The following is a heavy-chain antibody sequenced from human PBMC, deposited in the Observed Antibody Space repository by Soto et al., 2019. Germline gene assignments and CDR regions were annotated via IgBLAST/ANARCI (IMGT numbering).Heavy chain of an antibody. CDR3: ARYGESSGMDD. CDR2: VNPRGST. V-gene: IGHV4-34*01. CDR1: GGSFSGYY. Sequence: PSETLSLTCAVYGGSFSGYYWSWIRQPPGKGLEWIGEVNPRGSTNYNPSLKSRVTISVDTSKNQFSLKLSSVTAADTAGYYCARYGESSGMDDWGQGTMVTVSS. J-gene: IGHJ6*02. D-gene: IGHD3-10*01.